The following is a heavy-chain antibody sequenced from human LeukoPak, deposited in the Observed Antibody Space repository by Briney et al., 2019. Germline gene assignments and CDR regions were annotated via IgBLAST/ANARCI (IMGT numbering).Heavy chain of an antibody. CDR2: IYHSGST. V-gene: IGHV4-30-2*01. Sequence: SETLSLTCAVSGGSISSGGYSWSWIRQPPGKGPEWIGYIYHSGSTYYNPSLKSRVTISVDRSKNQFSLKLSSVTAADTAVYYCARSEGDILTGYYIVDYWGQGTLVTVSS. CDR1: GGSISSGGYS. J-gene: IGHJ4*02. D-gene: IGHD3-9*01. CDR3: ARSEGDILTGYYIVDY.